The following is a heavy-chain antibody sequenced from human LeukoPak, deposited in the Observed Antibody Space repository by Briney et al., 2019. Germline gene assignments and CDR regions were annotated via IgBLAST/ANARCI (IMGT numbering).Heavy chain of an antibody. V-gene: IGHV3-30*18. CDR3: AKSYGDYEPGGPYYYGMDV. Sequence: GGSLRLSCAASGFTFSSYGMHWVRQATGKGLEWVAVISYDGSNKYYADSVKGRFTISRDNSKNTLYLQMNSLRAGDTAVYYCAKSYGDYEPGGPYYYGMDVWGQGTTVTVSS. J-gene: IGHJ6*02. D-gene: IGHD4-17*01. CDR1: GFTFSSYG. CDR2: ISYDGSNK.